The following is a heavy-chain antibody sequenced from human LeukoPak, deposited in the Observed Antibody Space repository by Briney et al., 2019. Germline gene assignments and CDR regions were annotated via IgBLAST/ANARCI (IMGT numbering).Heavy chain of an antibody. J-gene: IGHJ4*02. D-gene: IGHD5-24*01. CDR2: ITRSSIYI. CDR3: ARTKEMASISYFDS. Sequence: GGSLRLSCAASGFTFSSYSMNWVRQAPGKGLEWVSSITRSSIYIYYADSVKGRFTISRDNAKNSLYLQMNSLRAEDTAVYYCARTKEMASISYFDSWGQGTLVTVSS. CDR1: GFTFSSYS. V-gene: IGHV3-21*01.